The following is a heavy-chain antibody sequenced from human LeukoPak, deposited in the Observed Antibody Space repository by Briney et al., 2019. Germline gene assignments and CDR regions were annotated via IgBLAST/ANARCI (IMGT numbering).Heavy chain of an antibody. J-gene: IGHJ6*03. Sequence: GGSLRLSCAASGFTFDDYAMHWVRQAPGKGLEWVSGISWNSGSIGYADSVKGRFTISRDNAKNSLYLQMNSLRAEDTALYYCATPRLHYYDSSGYYYYYYYMDVWGKGTTVTVSS. CDR2: ISWNSGSI. CDR3: ATPRLHYYDSSGYYYYYYYMDV. V-gene: IGHV3-9*01. CDR1: GFTFDDYA. D-gene: IGHD3-22*01.